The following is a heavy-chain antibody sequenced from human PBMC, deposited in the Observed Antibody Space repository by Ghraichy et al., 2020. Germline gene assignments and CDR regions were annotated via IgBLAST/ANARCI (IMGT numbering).Heavy chain of an antibody. J-gene: IGHJ6*04. D-gene: IGHD2/OR15-2a*01. V-gene: IGHV3-23*01. Sequence: GGSLRLSCAASGFTFGTYAMSWVRQAPGKGLECVSLISGSGGTTYSADSVKGRFTISRDNSKNTVYLEMNSLRVDDTAVYFCAKWLSLSASTFYGMDVWGKGTTVTVSS. CDR3: AKWLSLSASTFYGMDV. CDR2: ISGSGGTT. CDR1: GFTFGTYA.